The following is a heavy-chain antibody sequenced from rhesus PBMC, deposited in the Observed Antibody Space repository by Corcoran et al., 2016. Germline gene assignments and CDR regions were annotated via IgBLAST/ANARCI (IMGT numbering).Heavy chain of an antibody. V-gene: IGHV3-183*01. CDR1: GYTFGDYA. Sequence: EVQMVESGGGLVKPGASLRLSCAASGYTFGDYAMHWVRQAPGKGLEWVSLINYIGKTIYSADSVKGRFTISRDNAKNSLSLQMNGLRAEDTAVYYCAREAGSSGWSTLDYWGQGVLVTVSS. CDR3: AREAGSSGWSTLDY. CDR2: INYIGKTI. D-gene: IGHD6S26*01. J-gene: IGHJ4*01.